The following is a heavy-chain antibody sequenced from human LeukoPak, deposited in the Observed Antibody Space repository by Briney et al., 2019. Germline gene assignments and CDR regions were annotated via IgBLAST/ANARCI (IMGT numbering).Heavy chain of an antibody. CDR2: ISSSSYI. V-gene: IGHV3-21*01. CDR1: GFTFSSYS. Sequence: GGSLRLSCAASGFTFSSYSMNWVRQAPGKGLEWVSSISSSSYIYYADSVKGRFTISRDNAKNSLYLQMNSLRAEDTAVYYCARDYYGSGSAKFDPWGQGTLVTVSS. J-gene: IGHJ5*02. D-gene: IGHD3-10*01. CDR3: ARDYYGSGSAKFDP.